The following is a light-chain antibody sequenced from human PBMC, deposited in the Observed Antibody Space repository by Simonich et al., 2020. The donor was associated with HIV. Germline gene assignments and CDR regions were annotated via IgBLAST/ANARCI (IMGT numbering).Light chain of an antibody. CDR1: SSTIRSNT. J-gene: IGLJ3*02. Sequence: QSVLTQPPSASGTPGHRVTISCSGSSSTIRSNTVNWYQQLPGTAPTLLIYSNNQRPPGVPDRFSGSKSGTSASLAISGLQSEDEADYYCAAWDDSLNGWVFGGGTKLTVL. V-gene: IGLV1-44*01. CDR3: AAWDDSLNGWV. CDR2: SNN.